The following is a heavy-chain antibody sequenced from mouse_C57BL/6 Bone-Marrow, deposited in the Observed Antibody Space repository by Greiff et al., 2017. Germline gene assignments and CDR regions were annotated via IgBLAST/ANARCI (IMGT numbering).Heavy chain of an antibody. CDR3: ARDGSSPDV. Sequence: VQLQQSGPGLVKPSQSLSLPCSVTGYSITSGYYWNWIRQFPGNTLEWMGYISYDGSNNYNPSLKNRISITRDTSKNQFFLKLNSVTTEDTATYYCARDGSSPDVWGTGTTVTVSS. CDR1: GYSITSGYY. CDR2: ISYDGSN. D-gene: IGHD1-1*01. J-gene: IGHJ1*03. V-gene: IGHV3-6*01.